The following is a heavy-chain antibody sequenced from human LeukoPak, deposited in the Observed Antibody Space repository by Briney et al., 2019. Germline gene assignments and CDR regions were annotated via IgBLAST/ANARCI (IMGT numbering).Heavy chain of an antibody. D-gene: IGHD5-18*01. CDR3: ARYSYGYVAFDY. Sequence: PSETLSLTCTVSGGSISSYYWSWIRQPPGKGLEWIGYIYYSGSTNYNPSLKSRVTISVDTSKNQFSLKLSSVTAADTAVYYCARYSYGYVAFDYWGQGTLVTVSS. CDR2: IYYSGST. CDR1: GGSISSYY. V-gene: IGHV4-59*01. J-gene: IGHJ4*02.